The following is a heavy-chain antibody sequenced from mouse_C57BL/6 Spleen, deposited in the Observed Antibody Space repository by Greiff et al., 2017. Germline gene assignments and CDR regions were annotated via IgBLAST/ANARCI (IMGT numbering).Heavy chain of an antibody. V-gene: IGHV5-17*01. J-gene: IGHJ2*01. CDR1: GFTFSDYG. Sequence: EVKLMESGGGLVKPAGSLKLSCAATGFTFSDYGMHWVRQAPEKGLEWVAYISSGSSTIYYADTVKGRFTISRDNAKNTLFLQMTSLRSEDTAMYYCARWGGSSFDYWGQGTTLTVSS. CDR2: ISSGSSTI. D-gene: IGHD1-1*01. CDR3: ARWGGSSFDY.